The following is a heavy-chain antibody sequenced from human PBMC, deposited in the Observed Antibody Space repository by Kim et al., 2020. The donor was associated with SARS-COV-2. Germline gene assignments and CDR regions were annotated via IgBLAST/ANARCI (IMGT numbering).Heavy chain of an antibody. CDR3: VKDRQRWGNFFDF. D-gene: IGHD2-8*02. CDR2: IRRDGEST. J-gene: IGHJ4*02. Sequence: GGSLRLSCSASGFTFSSYAMHWVRQAPGKGLEYVSGIRRDGESTYYPDSVKDRFTISRDNSKNTLYLQMSGLRTEDTALYYCVKDRQRWGNFFDFWGQGTLVTVSS. V-gene: IGHV3-64D*06. CDR1: GFTFSSYA.